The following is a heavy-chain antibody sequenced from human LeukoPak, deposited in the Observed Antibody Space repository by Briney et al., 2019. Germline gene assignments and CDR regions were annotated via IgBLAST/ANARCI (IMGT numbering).Heavy chain of an antibody. Sequence: GGSLRLSCAASGFTFSNAWMNWVRQAPGKGLEWVSYISGSGSSIYYADSAKGRFTISRDNAKNSLYLQMDSLRAEDTAVYYCASPGEGYCNGGSCYYFDYWGQGTLVTVSS. D-gene: IGHD2-15*01. CDR1: GFTFSNAW. V-gene: IGHV3-48*04. CDR2: ISGSGSSI. J-gene: IGHJ4*02. CDR3: ASPGEGYCNGGSCYYFDY.